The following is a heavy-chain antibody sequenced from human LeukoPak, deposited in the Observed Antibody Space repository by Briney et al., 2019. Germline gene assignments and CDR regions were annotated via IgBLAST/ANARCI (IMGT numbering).Heavy chain of an antibody. CDR3: SRLGRPIAAAGRNAFDI. J-gene: IGHJ3*02. CDR1: GGTFSSYA. CDR2: INPNTGGT. D-gene: IGHD6-13*01. V-gene: IGHV1-2*02. Sequence: ASVKLSCKASGGTFSSYAISWVRQAPGHGLELMGWINPNTGGTNYAQKFQGRVTMTRDTSISTAYMELSRLRSDDTAVDYCSRLGRPIAAAGRNAFDIWGPGTMGTVSP.